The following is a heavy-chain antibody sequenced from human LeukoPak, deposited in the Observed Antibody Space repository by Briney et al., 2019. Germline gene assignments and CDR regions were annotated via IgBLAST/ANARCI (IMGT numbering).Heavy chain of an antibody. J-gene: IGHJ5*02. CDR1: GGSFSGYY. Sequence: SETMSLASAVYGGSFSGYYWSWIRHPPGRGLEWIGEINHSGSTNYNPSLKSRVTISVDTSKKQFSLKLSSVPAADRAVYCWARGRKRIVVVVAASNWFEPWGQGTLVTVSS. CDR3: ARGRKRIVVVVAASNWFEP. CDR2: INHSGST. D-gene: IGHD2-15*01. V-gene: IGHV4-34*01.